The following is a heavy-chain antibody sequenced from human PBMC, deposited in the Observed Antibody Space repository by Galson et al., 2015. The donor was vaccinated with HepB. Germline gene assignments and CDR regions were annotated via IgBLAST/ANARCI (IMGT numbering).Heavy chain of an antibody. V-gene: IGHV1-24*01. D-gene: IGHD1-26*01. CDR2: FDPEDGET. CDR3: ATASGSYYYFDY. Sequence: SVKVSCKVSGYTLTELSMHWVRQAPGKGLEWMGGFDPEDGETIYAQKFQGRVTKTEDTSTDTAYMELSSLRSEDTAVYYCATASGSYYYFDYWGQGTLVTVSS. CDR1: GYTLTELS. J-gene: IGHJ4*02.